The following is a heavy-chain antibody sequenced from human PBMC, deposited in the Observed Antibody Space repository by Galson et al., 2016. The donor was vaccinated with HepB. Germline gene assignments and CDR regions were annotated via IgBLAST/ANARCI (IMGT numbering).Heavy chain of an antibody. CDR3: STDIVSNWYAS. Sequence: SLRLSCAGSEFTFSNAWMSWVRQAPGKGLEWVGLIKTKTDGGTTDYAAPVKGRFTISRDDSRNTLFLQMNSLKTEDTCVYYCSTDIVSNWYASWGQGTLVTVSS. CDR2: IKTKTDGGTT. J-gene: IGHJ5*01. V-gene: IGHV3-15*01. D-gene: IGHD2-15*01. CDR1: EFTFSNAW.